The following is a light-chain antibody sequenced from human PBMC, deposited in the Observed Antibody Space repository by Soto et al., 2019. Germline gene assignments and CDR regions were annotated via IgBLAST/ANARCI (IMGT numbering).Light chain of an antibody. Sequence: IVMTHSPATLSVSPWERVTFSFRASQSVSTRLAWYQHKPGQAPRLLISGASTGATGIPPRFSGSGSGTDFTLTVNSLQSEDIAVYYCQQYHNWPVNFGGGTKVDIK. CDR1: QSVSTR. J-gene: IGKJ4*01. V-gene: IGKV3-15*01. CDR2: GAS. CDR3: QQYHNWPVN.